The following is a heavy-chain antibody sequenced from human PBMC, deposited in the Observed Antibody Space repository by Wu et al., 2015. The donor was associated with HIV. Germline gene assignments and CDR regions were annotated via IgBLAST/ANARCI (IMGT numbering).Heavy chain of an antibody. CDR1: GGTFSSYA. CDR2: IIPIFGTA. Sequence: QVQLVQSGAEVKKPGSSVKVSCKASGGTFSSYAISWVRQAPGQGLEWMGRIIPIFGTANYAQKFQGRVTITADESTSTAYMELSSLRSEDTAVYYCASSPGYYYDSSGYYDDAFDIWGQGTMVTVSS. V-gene: IGHV1-69*13. D-gene: IGHD3-22*01. J-gene: IGHJ3*02. CDR3: ASSPGYYYDSSGYYDDAFDI.